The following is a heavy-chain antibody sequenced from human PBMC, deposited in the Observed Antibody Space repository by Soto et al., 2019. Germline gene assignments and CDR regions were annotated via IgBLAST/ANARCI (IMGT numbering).Heavy chain of an antibody. CDR3: AKDSGGGEFDC. V-gene: IGHV3-30*02. D-gene: IGHD6-19*01. CDR2: PWYDGRDI. CDR1: DSPSVFE. Sequence: PGVSLRSPVHRLDSPSVFEEALMWGALPWYDGRDIFYPDSMRGRFTISRDNSKNTLYLQMNSLRAEDTAVYYCAKDSGGGEFDCWGQGTMVTVSS. J-gene: IGHJ4*02.